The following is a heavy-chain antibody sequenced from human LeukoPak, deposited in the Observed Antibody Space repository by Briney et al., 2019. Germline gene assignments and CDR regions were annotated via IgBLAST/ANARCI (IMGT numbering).Heavy chain of an antibody. CDR2: ISWNSGSI. Sequence: GGSLRLSCAASGFTFDDYAIHWVRQAPGKGLEWVSGISWNSGSIGYADSVKGRFTISRDSAKNSLYLQMNSLRAEDTALYYCAKGPATPYYYYMDVWGKGTTVTVSS. CDR1: GFTFDDYA. CDR3: AKGPATPYYYYMDV. V-gene: IGHV3-9*01. J-gene: IGHJ6*03. D-gene: IGHD5-24*01.